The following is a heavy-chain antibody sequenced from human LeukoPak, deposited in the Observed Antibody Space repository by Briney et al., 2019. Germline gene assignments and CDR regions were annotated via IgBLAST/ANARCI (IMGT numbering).Heavy chain of an antibody. CDR2: IYYSGST. D-gene: IGHD3-3*01. Sequence: SETLSLTCTVSGGSISSSSYYWGWIRQPPGKGLEWIGSIYYSGSTYYNPSLKSRVTISVDTSKNQFSLKLSSVTAADTAVYYCARRYDFWSGYPPPLDYWGQGTLVTVSS. V-gene: IGHV4-39*07. J-gene: IGHJ4*02. CDR1: GGSISSSSYY. CDR3: ARRYDFWSGYPPPLDY.